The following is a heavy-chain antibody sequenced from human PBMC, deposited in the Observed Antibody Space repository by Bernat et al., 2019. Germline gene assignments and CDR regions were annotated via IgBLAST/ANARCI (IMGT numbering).Heavy chain of an antibody. CDR1: GFTFSSYG. D-gene: IGHD2-2*01. J-gene: IGHJ4*02. V-gene: IGHV3-33*01. CDR2: IWYDGSNK. CDR3: ARCLRCSTSWAVDY. Sequence: QVQLVESGGGVVQPGRSLRLSCAASGFTFSSYGMHWVRQAPGKGLEWVAVIWYDGSNKYYADSVKGRFTISRDNSKNTLYLQMNSLRAEYTAVYYCARCLRCSTSWAVDYWGQGTLVTVSS.